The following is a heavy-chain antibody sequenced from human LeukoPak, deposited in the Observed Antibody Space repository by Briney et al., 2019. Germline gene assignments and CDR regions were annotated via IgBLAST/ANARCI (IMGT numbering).Heavy chain of an antibody. V-gene: IGHV4-61*01. CDR1: GGSISSGSYF. CDR2: IYYSGST. Sequence: PSETLSLTCTVSGGSISSGSYFWSWIRQPPGKGLEWIGYIYYSGSTNYNPSLKSRVTISVDTSKNQFSLKLSSVTAADTAVYYCARALWFSRGQGTLVTVSS. CDR3: ARALWFS. J-gene: IGHJ4*02. D-gene: IGHD3-10*01.